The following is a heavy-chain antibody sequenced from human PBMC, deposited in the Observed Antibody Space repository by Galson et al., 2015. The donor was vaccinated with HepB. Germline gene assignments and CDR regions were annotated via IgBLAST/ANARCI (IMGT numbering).Heavy chain of an antibody. CDR2: ISWNSGSI. D-gene: IGHD2-21*01. J-gene: IGHJ3*02. V-gene: IGHV3-9*01. Sequence: SLRLSCAASGFTFDDYAMHWVRQAPGKGLEWVSGISWNSGSIGYADSVKGRFTISRDNAKNSLYLQMNSLRAEDTALYYCAKTQLLFRAFDIWGQGTMVTVSS. CDR3: AKTQLLFRAFDI. CDR1: GFTFDDYA.